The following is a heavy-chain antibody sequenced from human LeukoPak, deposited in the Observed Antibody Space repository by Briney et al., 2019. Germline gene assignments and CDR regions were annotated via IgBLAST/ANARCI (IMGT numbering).Heavy chain of an antibody. Sequence: ASVKVSCKASGFTFTAYHMHWVRQAPGQGLEWMGWINPNSGGTNYAQKLQGRVTMTTDTSTSTAYMELRSLRSDDTAVYYCARDGFGYSGYDYYYYYYYMDVWGKGTTVTISS. CDR3: ARDGFGYSGYDYYYYYYYMDV. CDR1: GFTFTAYH. V-gene: IGHV1-2*02. CDR2: INPNSGGT. D-gene: IGHD5-12*01. J-gene: IGHJ6*03.